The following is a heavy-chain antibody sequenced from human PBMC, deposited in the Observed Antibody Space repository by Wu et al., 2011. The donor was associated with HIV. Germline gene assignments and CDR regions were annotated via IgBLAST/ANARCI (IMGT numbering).Heavy chain of an antibody. CDR3: ARRGYSSGWYTED. D-gene: IGHD6-19*01. CDR1: GYTFTSYD. V-gene: IGHV1-8*03. Sequence: KASGYTFTSYDINWVRQATGQGLEWMGWMNPNSGNTGYAQKFQGRVTITRNTSISTAYMELSSLRSADTAVYYCARRGYSSGWYTEDWGQGTLVTVSS. CDR2: MNPNSGNT. J-gene: IGHJ4*02.